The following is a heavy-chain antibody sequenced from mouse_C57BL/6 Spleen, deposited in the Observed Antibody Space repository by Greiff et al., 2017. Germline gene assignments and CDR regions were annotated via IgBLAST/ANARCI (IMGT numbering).Heavy chain of an antibody. V-gene: IGHV8-8*01. CDR3: ARVPYYSNFAWFAY. CDR2: IWWDDDK. CDR1: GFSLSTFGMG. J-gene: IGHJ3*01. D-gene: IGHD2-5*01. Sequence: QVTLKESGPGILQPSQTLSLTCSFSGFSLSTFGMGVGWIRQPSGKGLEWLAHIWWDDDKYYNPALKSRLTISKDTSKNQVFLKIANVDTADTATYYCARVPYYSNFAWFAYWGQGTLVTVSA.